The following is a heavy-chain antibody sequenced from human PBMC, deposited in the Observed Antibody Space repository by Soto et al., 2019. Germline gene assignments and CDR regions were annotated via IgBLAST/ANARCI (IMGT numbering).Heavy chain of an antibody. D-gene: IGHD2-15*01. CDR2: IYYSGST. CDR3: ARVGGYCSGGSCYGNWFDP. Sequence: SETLSLTCTVSGGSISSYYWSWIRQPPGKGLEWIGYIYYSGSTNYNPSLKSRVTISVDTSKNQFSLKLSSVTAADTAVYYCARVGGYCSGGSCYGNWFDPWGQGTLVTVS. CDR1: GGSISSYY. V-gene: IGHV4-59*01. J-gene: IGHJ5*02.